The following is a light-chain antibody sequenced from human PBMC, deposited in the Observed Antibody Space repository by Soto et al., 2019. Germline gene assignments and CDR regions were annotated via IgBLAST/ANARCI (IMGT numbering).Light chain of an antibody. CDR1: SSDVGGYNY. Sequence: QSVLTQPASVSGSPGQSITISCTGTSSDVGGYNYVSWYQQHPGKAPKLMIYDVSNRPSGVSNRFSGSKSGNTASLTISGLQAEDEADYYCSSYTSSSTLDAYYVFGTGTKLTVL. CDR2: DVS. J-gene: IGLJ1*01. V-gene: IGLV2-14*01. CDR3: SSYTSSSTLDAYYV.